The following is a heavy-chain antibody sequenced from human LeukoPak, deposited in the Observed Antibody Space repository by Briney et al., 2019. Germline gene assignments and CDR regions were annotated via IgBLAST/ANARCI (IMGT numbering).Heavy chain of an antibody. CDR2: IYYSGST. J-gene: IGHJ4*02. CDR1: GGSISSSSYY. Sequence: PSETLSLTCTVSGGSISSSSYYWGWIRQPPGKGLEWIGSIYYSGSTYYNPSLKSRVTISVDTSKNQFSLKLSSVTAADTAVYYCARHSSGNFDYWGQGTLVTVSS. V-gene: IGHV4-39*01. CDR3: ARHSSGNFDY. D-gene: IGHD6-19*01.